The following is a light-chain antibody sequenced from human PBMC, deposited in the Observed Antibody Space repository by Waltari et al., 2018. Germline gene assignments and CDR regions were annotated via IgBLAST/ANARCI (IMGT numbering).Light chain of an antibody. CDR1: SSDVGGYNY. CDR2: DVS. CDR3: SSYTSSSTPYV. V-gene: IGLV2-14*03. Sequence: QSALTQPASVSGSPGQSITISCTGTSSDVGGYNYVPWYQQPPGKAPTLIIYDVSHRPSGVSNRFSGSKSGNTASLTISGLQAEDETDYYCSSYTSSSTPYVFGTGTKVTVL. J-gene: IGLJ1*01.